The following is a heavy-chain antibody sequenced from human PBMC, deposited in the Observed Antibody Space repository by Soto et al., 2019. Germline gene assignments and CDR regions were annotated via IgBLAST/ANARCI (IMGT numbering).Heavy chain of an antibody. Sequence: PGGSLRLSCAASGFTVSETHMSWVRQAPGKGLEWVSVSYSGGGTTYYADSVKGRFTIFRDNSKNILYLEMSSRRAEDTAVYYCAREWAYCGAECYPVWXQGTLVTVSS. D-gene: IGHD2-21*01. CDR3: AREWAYCGAECYPV. V-gene: IGHV3-53*01. J-gene: IGHJ1*01. CDR1: GFTVSETH. CDR2: SYSGGGTT.